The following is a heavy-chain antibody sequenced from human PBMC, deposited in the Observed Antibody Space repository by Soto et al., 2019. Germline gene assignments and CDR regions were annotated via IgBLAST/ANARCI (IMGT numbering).Heavy chain of an antibody. D-gene: IGHD5-18*01. CDR1: GCTFSSYT. CDR3: ARDGYGDRDAFDI. V-gene: IGHV1-69*04. Sequence: SVKVSCKASGCTFSSYTISWVRQAPGQRLEWMGRIIPILGIANYAQKFQGRVTITADKSTSTAYMELSSLRSEDTAVYYCARDGYGDRDAFDIWGQGTMVTVSS. CDR2: IIPILGIA. J-gene: IGHJ3*02.